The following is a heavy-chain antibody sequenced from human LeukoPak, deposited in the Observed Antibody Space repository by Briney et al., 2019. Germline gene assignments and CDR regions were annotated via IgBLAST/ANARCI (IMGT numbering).Heavy chain of an antibody. Sequence: PGGSLRLSCVASGFTFRNYAMSWVRQAPGKGREWVSAISGSGASTYYADSVKGRFTISRDNSKNTLFLQMDSLRVEDTADYYCAKGYCSGGSCPNYYYYMDVWGRGTTVPVSS. CDR3: AKGYCSGGSCPNYYYYMDV. D-gene: IGHD2-15*01. CDR2: ISGSGAST. V-gene: IGHV3-23*01. J-gene: IGHJ6*03. CDR1: GFTFRNYA.